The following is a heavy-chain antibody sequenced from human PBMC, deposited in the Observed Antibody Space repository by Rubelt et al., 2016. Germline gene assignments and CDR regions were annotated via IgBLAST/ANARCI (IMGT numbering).Heavy chain of an antibody. V-gene: IGHV4-61*02. Sequence: GSTNYNPSLKSRVTISVDTSKNQFSLKLSSVTAADTAVYYCARDGSGSYFDYWGQGTLVTVSS. CDR2: GST. CDR3: ARDGSGSYFDY. D-gene: IGHD3-10*01. J-gene: IGHJ4*02.